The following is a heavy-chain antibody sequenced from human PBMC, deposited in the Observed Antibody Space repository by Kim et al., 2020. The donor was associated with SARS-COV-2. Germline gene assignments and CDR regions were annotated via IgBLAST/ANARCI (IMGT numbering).Heavy chain of an antibody. Sequence: SETLSLTCTVSGGSISSSSYYWGWIRQPPGKGLEWIGSIYYSGSTYYNPSLKSRVTISVDTSKNQFSLKLSSVTAADTAVYYCARHRGRLLHIDYWGQGTLVTVSS. D-gene: IGHD3-22*01. J-gene: IGHJ4*02. CDR3: ARHRGRLLHIDY. CDR1: GGSISSSSYY. V-gene: IGHV4-39*01. CDR2: IYYSGST.